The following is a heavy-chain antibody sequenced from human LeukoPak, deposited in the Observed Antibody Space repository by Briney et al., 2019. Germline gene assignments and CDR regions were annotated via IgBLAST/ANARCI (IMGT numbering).Heavy chain of an antibody. CDR1: GFTVITND. Sequence: GGSLRLYCAAYGFTVITNDMTWVRQAPGKGLEWVSVLYSDGSTKYADSVQGRFTISRDNSKNTLYLEMNSLSPDDTAVYYCARGVEPLAANTLAYWGQGTLVTVSS. CDR3: ARGVEPLAANTLAY. J-gene: IGHJ4*02. D-gene: IGHD1-14*01. CDR2: LYSDGST. V-gene: IGHV3-53*01.